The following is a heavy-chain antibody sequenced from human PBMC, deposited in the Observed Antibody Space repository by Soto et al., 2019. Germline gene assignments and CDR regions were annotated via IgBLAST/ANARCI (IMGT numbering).Heavy chain of an antibody. CDR3: ARVESSWSYYYYYGMDV. CDR1: GDSVSSNSAA. CDR2: TYYRSKWYN. V-gene: IGHV6-1*01. J-gene: IGHJ6*02. D-gene: IGHD1-26*01. Sequence: TCAISGDSVSSNSAAWNWIRQSPSRGLEWLGRTYYRSKWYNDYAVSVKSRITINPDTSKNQFSLQLNSVTPEDTAVYYCARVESSWSYYYYYGMDVWGQGTTVTVSS.